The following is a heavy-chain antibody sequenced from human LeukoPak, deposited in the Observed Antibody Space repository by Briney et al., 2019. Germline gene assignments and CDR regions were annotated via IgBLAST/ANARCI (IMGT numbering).Heavy chain of an antibody. D-gene: IGHD6-13*01. CDR3: ARGSSSWYERTFDY. CDR1: GGSISSYY. CDR2: IYYSGST. J-gene: IGHJ4*02. Sequence: PSETLSLTCTVSGGSISSYYWSWIRQPPGKGLEWIGYIYYSGSTNYNPSLKSRVTISVDTSKNQFSLKLSSVTAADTAVYYCARGSSSWYERTFDYWGQGTLVTVSS. V-gene: IGHV4-59*01.